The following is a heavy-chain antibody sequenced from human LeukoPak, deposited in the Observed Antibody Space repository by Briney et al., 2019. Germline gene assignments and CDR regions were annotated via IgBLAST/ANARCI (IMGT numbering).Heavy chain of an antibody. D-gene: IGHD4/OR15-4a*01. J-gene: IGHJ6*03. CDR1: GFTFSSYS. CDR2: ISTSSIYI. Sequence: PGGSLRLSCAASGFTFSSYSMNWVRQAPGKGLEWVSSISTSSIYIYYADSVKGRFTISRDNARKSLYLKMNSLRAEDTAVYFCARVGDGANLIDYMDVWGKGTTVTVSS. V-gene: IGHV3-21*01. CDR3: ARVGDGANLIDYMDV.